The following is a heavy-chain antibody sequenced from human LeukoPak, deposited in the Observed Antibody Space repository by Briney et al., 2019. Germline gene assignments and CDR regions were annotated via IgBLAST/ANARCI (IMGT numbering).Heavy chain of an antibody. J-gene: IGHJ4*02. CDR2: IYYSGST. Sequence: KPSETLSLTCTVSGGSISSYYWSWIRQPPGKGLEWIGYIYYSGSTNYNPSLKSRVTISADTSKDQFSLKLASVTAADTAVYYCATGYSSTWYYFDYWGQGTLVTVSS. V-gene: IGHV4-59*01. D-gene: IGHD6-13*01. CDR1: GGSISSYY. CDR3: ATGYSSTWYYFDY.